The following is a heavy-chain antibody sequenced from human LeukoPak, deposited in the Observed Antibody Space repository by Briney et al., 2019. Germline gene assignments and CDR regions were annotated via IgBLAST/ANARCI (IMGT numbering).Heavy chain of an antibody. CDR2: IYYSGST. CDR1: GGSISSYY. D-gene: IGHD5-18*01. CDR3: ARLVDTAMVSFAFDI. Sequence: SETLSLTCTVSGGSISSYYWSWIRQPPGKGLEWIGYIYYSGSTNYNPSLKSRVTISVDTSKNQFSLKLSSVTAADAAVYYCARLVDTAMVSFAFDIWGQGTMVTVS. J-gene: IGHJ3*02. V-gene: IGHV4-59*08.